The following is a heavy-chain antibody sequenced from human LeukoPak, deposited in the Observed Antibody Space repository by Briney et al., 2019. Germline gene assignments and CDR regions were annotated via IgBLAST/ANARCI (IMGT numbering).Heavy chain of an antibody. Sequence: PGGSLRLSCEASGLTFSNYWMHWVRQAPGKGLEWVADIKQDGSQRYYVDSVKGRFTISRDNAKNSLYLEMIRLRAEDTAVYYCAKDRERRGFSSGFSLALDVWGQGTMVTVSS. CDR3: AKDRERRGFSSGFSLALDV. J-gene: IGHJ3*01. V-gene: IGHV3-7*03. CDR1: GLTFSNYW. D-gene: IGHD5-18*01. CDR2: IKQDGSQR.